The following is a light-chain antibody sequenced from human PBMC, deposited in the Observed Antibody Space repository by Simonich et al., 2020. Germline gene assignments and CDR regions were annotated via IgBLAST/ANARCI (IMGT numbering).Light chain of an antibody. CDR1: SGSSASNY. CDR2: EDN. Sequence: NFMLTQPHSVSESPGKTVTISCTRSSGSSASNYVQWYQQRPGSAPTTVIYEDNQRPSGGPDRFSGSIDSSSNSASLTISGLKTEDEADYYCQSYDSSNRVFGGGTKLTVL. J-gene: IGLJ3*02. V-gene: IGLV6-57*03. CDR3: QSYDSSNRV.